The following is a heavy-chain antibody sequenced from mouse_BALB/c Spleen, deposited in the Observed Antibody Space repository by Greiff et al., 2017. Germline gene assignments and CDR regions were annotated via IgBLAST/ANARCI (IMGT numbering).Heavy chain of an antibody. CDR3: ARRYYGLFDY. D-gene: IGHD1-2*01. Sequence: EVMLVESGAELVRPGALVKLSCKASGFNIKDYYMHWVKQRPEQGLEWIGWIDPENGNTIYDPKFQGKASITADTSSNTAYLQLSSLTSEDTAVYYCARRYYGLFDYWGQGTTLTVSS. V-gene: IGHV14-1*02. J-gene: IGHJ2*01. CDR2: IDPENGNT. CDR1: GFNIKDYY.